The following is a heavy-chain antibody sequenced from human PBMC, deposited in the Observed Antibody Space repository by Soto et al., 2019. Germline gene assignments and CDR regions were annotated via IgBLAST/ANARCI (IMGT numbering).Heavy chain of an antibody. CDR3: ARGGSSFTIFGVVQYGMDV. J-gene: IGHJ6*02. CDR1: GYTFTGYY. D-gene: IGHD3-3*01. V-gene: IGHV1-2*02. Sequence: AAVKVSCKASGYTFTGYYMHWVRQAPGQGLEWMGWINPNSGGTNYAQKFQGRVTMTRDTSISTAYMELSRLRSDDTAVYYCARGGSSFTIFGVVQYGMDVWGQGTTVTVSS. CDR2: INPNSGGT.